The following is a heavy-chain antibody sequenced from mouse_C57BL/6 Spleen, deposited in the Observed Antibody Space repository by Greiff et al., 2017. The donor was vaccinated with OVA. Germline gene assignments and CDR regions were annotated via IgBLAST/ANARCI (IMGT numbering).Heavy chain of an antibody. CDR3: ARRVYDGDAMDY. V-gene: IGHV1-80*01. CDR2: IYPGDGDT. J-gene: IGHJ4*01. CDR1: GYAFSSYW. D-gene: IGHD2-3*01. Sequence: QVQLQQSGAELVKPGASVKISCKASGYAFSSYWMNWVKQRPGKGLEWIGQIYPGDGDTNYNGKFKGKATLTADKSSSTAYMQLSSLTSEDSAVYYCARRVYDGDAMDYWGQGTSVTVSS.